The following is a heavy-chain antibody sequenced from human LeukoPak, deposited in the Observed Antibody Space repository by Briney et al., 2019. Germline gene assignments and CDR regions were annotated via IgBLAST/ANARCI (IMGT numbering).Heavy chain of an antibody. CDR1: GFAFSSYA. D-gene: IGHD1-26*01. CDR3: AKDGIVVSQRPYYFDY. V-gene: IGHV3-23*01. Sequence: GGSLRLSCAASGFAFSSYAMAWVRQAPGKGLEWVSGISGSGGNSYSAASVKGRFTISRDNSDNTLYLQMNSLRAEDTAVYYCAKDGIVVSQRPYYFDYWGQGILVTVSS. J-gene: IGHJ4*02. CDR2: ISGSGGNS.